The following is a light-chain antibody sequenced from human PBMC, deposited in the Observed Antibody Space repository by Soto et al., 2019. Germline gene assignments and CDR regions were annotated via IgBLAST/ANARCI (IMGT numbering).Light chain of an antibody. J-gene: IGKJ5*01. V-gene: IGKV3-15*01. CDR1: QSVSSN. Sequence: EIVMTQSPDTLSVSPGERATLSCRASQSVSSNLAWHQQKPGQAPRLLIYGASTRATGIPARFSGSGSGTEFTLTISSLQSEDFAVYYCQQYNNWPITFGQGTRLEIK. CDR2: GAS. CDR3: QQYNNWPIT.